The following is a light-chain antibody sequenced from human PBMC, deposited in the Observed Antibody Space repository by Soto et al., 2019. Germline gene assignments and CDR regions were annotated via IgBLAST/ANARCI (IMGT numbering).Light chain of an antibody. CDR1: SSDVRRHNS. V-gene: IGLV2-14*01. CDR2: DVT. CDR3: SSFTSDSTRI. J-gene: IGLJ1*01. Sequence: QSALTQPASVSGSPGQSISISCTGTSSDVRRHNSVAWYQQHAGKAPTLMIYDVTNRPSGVSNRVSGSNSGNTASLTISGVQTEDEAYYYCSSFTSDSTRIFGTGTKLAVL.